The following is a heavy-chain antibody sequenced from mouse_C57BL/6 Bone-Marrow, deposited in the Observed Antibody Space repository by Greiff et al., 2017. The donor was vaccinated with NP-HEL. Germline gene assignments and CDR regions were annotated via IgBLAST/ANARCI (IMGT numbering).Heavy chain of an antibody. CDR3: ASYQITTVVAEAMDY. D-gene: IGHD1-1*01. CDR1: GFTFTDYY. CDR2: IRNKANGYTT. J-gene: IGHJ4*01. Sequence: EVKLMESGGGLVQPGGSLSLSCAASGFTFTDYYMSWVRQPPGKALEWLGFIRNKANGYTTEYSASVKGRFTISRDNSQSILYLQMNALRAEDSATYYWASYQITTVVAEAMDYWGQGTSVTVSS. V-gene: IGHV7-3*01.